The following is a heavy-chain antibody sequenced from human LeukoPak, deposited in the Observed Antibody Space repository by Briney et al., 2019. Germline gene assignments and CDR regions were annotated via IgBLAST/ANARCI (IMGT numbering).Heavy chain of an antibody. Sequence: PGGSLRLSCAASGFTFSSYWMHWVRQAPGKGLVWVSRINSDGSSTSYADSVKGRFTISRDNAKNTLYLQMNSLRAEDTAVYCCASSRITAMNWFDPWGQGTLVTVSS. D-gene: IGHD3-10*01. CDR2: INSDGSST. CDR3: ASSRITAMNWFDP. V-gene: IGHV3-74*01. CDR1: GFTFSSYW. J-gene: IGHJ5*02.